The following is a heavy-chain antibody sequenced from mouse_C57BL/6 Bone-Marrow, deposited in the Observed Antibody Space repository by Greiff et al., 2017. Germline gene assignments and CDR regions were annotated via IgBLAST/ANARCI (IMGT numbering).Heavy chain of an antibody. D-gene: IGHD6-1*01. CDR1: GFTFSDYG. CDR3: ARLLASYAMDY. Sequence: EVMLVESGGGLVQPGGSLKLSCAASGFTFSDYGMAWVRQAPRKGPEWVAFISNLAYSIYYADTVTGRFTISRENAKNTLYLEMSSLRSEDTAMYYCARLLASYAMDYWGQGTSVTVSS. CDR2: ISNLAYSI. J-gene: IGHJ4*01. V-gene: IGHV5-15*01.